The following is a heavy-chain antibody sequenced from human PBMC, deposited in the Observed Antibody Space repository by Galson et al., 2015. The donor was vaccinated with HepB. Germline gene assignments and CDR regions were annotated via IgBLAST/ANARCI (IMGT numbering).Heavy chain of an antibody. D-gene: IGHD3-22*01. J-gene: IGHJ4*02. CDR3: ARYSHYDSSGMK. CDR2: IWYDGSNK. Sequence: SLRISCALGGLTFSRYGMHWVRQAPGKGLEWVGVIWYDGSNKYYADSVKGRFTISRDNSKNTLYLQMNSLRAEDTAVYYCARYSHYDSSGMKWGQGTLVTVSS. CDR1: GLTFSRYG. V-gene: IGHV3-33*08.